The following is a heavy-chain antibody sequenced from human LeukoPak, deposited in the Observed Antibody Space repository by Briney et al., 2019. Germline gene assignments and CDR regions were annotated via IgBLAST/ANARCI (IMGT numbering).Heavy chain of an antibody. Sequence: SETLSLTCTVSGYSISSGYYWGWIRQPPGKGLEWIGSIYHSGSTYYNPSLKSRVTISVDTSKNQFSLKLSSVTAADTAVYYCARLYYYGSGAHFDYWGQGTLVTVSS. D-gene: IGHD3-10*01. CDR1: GYSISSGYY. V-gene: IGHV4-38-2*02. CDR3: ARLYYYGSGAHFDY. CDR2: IYHSGST. J-gene: IGHJ4*02.